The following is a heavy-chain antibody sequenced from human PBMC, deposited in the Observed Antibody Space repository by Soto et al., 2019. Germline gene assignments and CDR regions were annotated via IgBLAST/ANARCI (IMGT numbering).Heavy chain of an antibody. CDR2: INPNSGGT. CDR1: GYTFTGYY. Sequence: ASVKVACKASGYTFTGYYMHWVRQAPGQGLEWMGWINPNSGGTNYAQKFQGWVTMTRDTSISTAYMELSRLRSDDTAVFYCARDGGRQQRANDAFDIWGKGTMVPVSS. V-gene: IGHV1-2*04. CDR3: ARDGGRQQRANDAFDI. D-gene: IGHD6-13*01. J-gene: IGHJ3*02.